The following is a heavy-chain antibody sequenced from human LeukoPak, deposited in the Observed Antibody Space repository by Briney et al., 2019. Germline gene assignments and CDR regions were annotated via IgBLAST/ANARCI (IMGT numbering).Heavy chain of an antibody. V-gene: IGHV3-23*01. CDR3: ARDRYYDSP. D-gene: IGHD3-22*01. Sequence: GGCLRLSCAASGFTFSNYAMSWVRQAPGEGLQWVSTISDSGATIYYADSVKGRFPISRDNAKNSLYLQMNSLRAEDTAVYYCARDRYYDSPWGQGTLVTVSS. J-gene: IGHJ5*02. CDR2: ISDSGATI. CDR1: GFTFSNYA.